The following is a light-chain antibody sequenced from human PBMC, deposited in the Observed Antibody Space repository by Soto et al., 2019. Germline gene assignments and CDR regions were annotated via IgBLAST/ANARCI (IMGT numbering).Light chain of an antibody. J-gene: IGLJ3*02. Sequence: QAVVTQEPSLTVSPGGTVTLTCASSTGAVTSGYYANWFQQKPGQAPRALISSTSNKHSWTPARFSGSLLGVKAALTLSGVQPEDEAEYYCLLFYRDAWVFGGGTQLTVL. CDR1: TGAVTSGYY. CDR3: LLFYRDAWV. V-gene: IGLV7-43*01. CDR2: STS.